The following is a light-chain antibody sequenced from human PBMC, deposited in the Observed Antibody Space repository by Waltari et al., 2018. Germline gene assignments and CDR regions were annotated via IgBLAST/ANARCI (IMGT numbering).Light chain of an antibody. V-gene: IGKV1-39*01. CDR1: QRISSY. J-gene: IGKJ3*01. Sequence: DIQMTQSPSFLSASVGDRVTITCRASQRISSYLNWYQMKPEKAPELLIYGASTVQSGVPSRFSGSGFGTDFTLTISSLQPEDFATYYCQQTYNLITFGPGTKLDLK. CDR3: QQTYNLIT. CDR2: GAS.